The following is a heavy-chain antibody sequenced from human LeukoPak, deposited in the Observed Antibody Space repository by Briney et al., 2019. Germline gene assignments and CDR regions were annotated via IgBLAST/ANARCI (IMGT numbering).Heavy chain of an antibody. V-gene: IGHV4-59*01. CDR1: GGSISSYY. CDR2: IYYSGST. Sequence: PSETLSLTCTVSGGSISSYYWSWIRQPPGKGLEWLGYIYYSGSTNYNPSLKSRVTISVDTSKNQFSLKLSSVTAADTAVYYCARDLTTGYDAFDIWGQGTMVTVSS. CDR3: ARDLTTGYDAFDI. D-gene: IGHD3-22*01. J-gene: IGHJ3*02.